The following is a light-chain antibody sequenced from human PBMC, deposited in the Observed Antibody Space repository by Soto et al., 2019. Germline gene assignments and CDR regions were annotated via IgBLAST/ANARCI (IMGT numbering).Light chain of an antibody. CDR1: QSVSNS. CDR2: YAS. CDR3: QQYNNWPPWT. J-gene: IGKJ1*01. V-gene: IGKV3-15*01. Sequence: ILMTQSPPTLSVSPGERATLSCRASQSVSNSLSWYQQKPGQAPRLLIYYASTRATGIPARFSGSGSGTKFTLPISGMQSEDFAVYYCQQYNNWPPWTFGQGTKVEIK.